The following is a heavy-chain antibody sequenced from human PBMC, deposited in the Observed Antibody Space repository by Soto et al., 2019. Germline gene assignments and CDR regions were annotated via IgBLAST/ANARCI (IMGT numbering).Heavy chain of an antibody. CDR2: INPSGGST. V-gene: IGHV1-46*01. D-gene: IGHD2-15*01. CDR3: ARAQGIIVVVVAATPGPPGALDY. Sequence: ASVRVSCKASGYTFTSYYMHWVRQAPGQGLEWMGIINPSGGSTSYAQKFQGRVTMTRDTSTSTVYMELSSLRSEDTAVYYCARAQGIIVVVVAATPGPPGALDYWGQGTLVTVSS. J-gene: IGHJ4*02. CDR1: GYTFTSYY.